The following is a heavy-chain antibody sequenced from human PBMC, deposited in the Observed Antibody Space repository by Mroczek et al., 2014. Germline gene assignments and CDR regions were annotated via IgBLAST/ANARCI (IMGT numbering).Heavy chain of an antibody. CDR2: INHSGST. CDR3: ASCGKGRNLGYYYMDV. J-gene: IGHJ6*03. CDR1: WVLQWLL. V-gene: IGHV4-34*01. D-gene: IGHD1-14*01. Sequence: QVQLQESGRRTVEAFGDPVPHLRCLWWVLQWLLLELDPPAPRKGLEWIGEINHSGSTNYNPSLKSRVTISVDTSKNQFSLKLSSVTAADTAVYYCASCGKGRNLGYYYMDVWGKGTTVTVSS.